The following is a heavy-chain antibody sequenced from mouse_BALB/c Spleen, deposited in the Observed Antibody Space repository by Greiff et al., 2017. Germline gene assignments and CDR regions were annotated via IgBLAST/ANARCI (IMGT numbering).Heavy chain of an antibody. V-gene: IGHV1S81*02. D-gene: IGHD2-1*01. Sequence: QVQLQQSGAELVKPGASVKLSCKASGYTFTSYYMYWVKQRPGQGLEWIGEINPSNGGTNFNEKFKSKATLTVDKSSSTAYMQLSSLTSEDSAVYYCTRGINYVVDYWGQGTTLTVSS. CDR3: TRGINYVVDY. CDR2: INPSNGGT. J-gene: IGHJ2*01. CDR1: GYTFTSYY.